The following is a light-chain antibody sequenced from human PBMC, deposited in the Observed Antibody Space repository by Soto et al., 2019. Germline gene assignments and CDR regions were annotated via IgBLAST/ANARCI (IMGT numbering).Light chain of an antibody. Sequence: DIQMTQSPSTLSASVGDRVTITCRASQSMSSWLAWYQQKPGKAPKLLISMASSLESGVPSRFSGSGSGTEFTLTISSLQPDDFATYHCQQYASLWTFGQGTKVEIK. CDR1: QSMSSW. J-gene: IGKJ1*01. V-gene: IGKV1-5*03. CDR2: MAS. CDR3: QQYASLWT.